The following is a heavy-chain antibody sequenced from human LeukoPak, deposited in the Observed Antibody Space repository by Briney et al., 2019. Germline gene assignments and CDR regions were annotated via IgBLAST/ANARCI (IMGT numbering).Heavy chain of an antibody. D-gene: IGHD1-14*01. J-gene: IGHJ5*02. CDR2: INHSGST. CDR3: AGGRPYKPLNWFDP. V-gene: IGHV4-34*01. CDR1: GGSFSGYY. Sequence: PSETLSLTCAIYGGSFSGYYWSWIRQPPGKGLEWIGEINHSGSTNYNPSLKSRVTISVDTSKNQFSLKLSSVTAADTAVYYCAGGRPYKPLNWFDPWGQGTLVTVSS.